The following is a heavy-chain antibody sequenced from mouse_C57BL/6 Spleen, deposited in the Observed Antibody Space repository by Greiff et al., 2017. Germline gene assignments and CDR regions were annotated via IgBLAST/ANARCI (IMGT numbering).Heavy chain of an antibody. J-gene: IGHJ4*01. CDR2: IRSKSNNYAT. CDR1: GFSFNTYA. CDR3: VREGYDMGD. Sequence: EVKLVESGGGLVQPKASLKLSCAASGFSFNTYAMNWVRQAPGKGLEWVARIRSKSNNYATYYADSVKDRFTISRDDSESMLYLQMNNLKTEDTAMYYCVREGYDMGDRGQGTAVTVST. V-gene: IGHV10-1*01.